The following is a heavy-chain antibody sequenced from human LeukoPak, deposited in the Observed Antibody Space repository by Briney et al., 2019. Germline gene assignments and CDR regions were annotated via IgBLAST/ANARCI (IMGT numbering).Heavy chain of an antibody. Sequence: ASVKVSCKASGYTFTSYGISWVRQAPGQGLEWMGWISAYNGNTNYAQKLQGRVTMTTDTSTSTAYMELRSLRSDDTAVYYCARGLYYDFWSGYYRGSLDPWGQGTLVTVSS. J-gene: IGHJ5*02. CDR2: ISAYNGNT. CDR1: GYTFTSYG. D-gene: IGHD3-3*01. CDR3: ARGLYYDFWSGYYRGSLDP. V-gene: IGHV1-18*01.